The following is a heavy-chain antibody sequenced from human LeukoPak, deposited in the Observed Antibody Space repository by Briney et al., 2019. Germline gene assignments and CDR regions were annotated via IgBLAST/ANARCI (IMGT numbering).Heavy chain of an antibody. Sequence: GGSLRLSCAASGFTFSSYGMHWVRQAPGKGLEWVAVIWYDGSNKYYADSVKGRFTISRDNSKNTLYLQMNSLRAEDTAVYYCARPLNSSSWYLPYYYCYYGMDVWGQGTTVTVSS. V-gene: IGHV3-33*01. CDR1: GFTFSSYG. CDR3: ARPLNSSSWYLPYYYCYYGMDV. J-gene: IGHJ6*02. D-gene: IGHD6-13*01. CDR2: IWYDGSNK.